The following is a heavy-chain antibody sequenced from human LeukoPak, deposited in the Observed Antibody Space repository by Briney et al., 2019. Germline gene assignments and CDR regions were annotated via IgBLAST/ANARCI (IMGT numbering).Heavy chain of an antibody. CDR1: GFSLSTSGVG. D-gene: IGHD1-20*01. V-gene: IGHV2-5*02. Sequence: SGPTLVTPTQPLTLTCTFSGFSLSTSGVGVGWIRQPTGKVLEGLALIYWDDDKRYSPSLKSRLTITKATSKNQVVLTMTNMDPVDTATDYCAHRLVRDNWVDYWGQGTLVTVSS. CDR2: IYWDDDK. J-gene: IGHJ4*02. CDR3: AHRLVRDNWVDY.